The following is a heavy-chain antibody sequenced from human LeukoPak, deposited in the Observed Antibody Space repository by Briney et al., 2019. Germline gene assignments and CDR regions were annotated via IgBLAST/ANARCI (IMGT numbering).Heavy chain of an antibody. D-gene: IGHD6-19*01. V-gene: IGHV3-66*02. Sequence: GGSLRLSCAASGFTVSSNYMSWVRQAPGKGLEWVSVIYSAGTTYYADSVKGRFTISRDNSKNTLYLQMHSLRAEDTAVYYCARGIVAGMGKPDYWGQGTLVTVSS. CDR1: GFTVSSNY. CDR2: IYSAGTT. J-gene: IGHJ4*02. CDR3: ARGIVAGMGKPDY.